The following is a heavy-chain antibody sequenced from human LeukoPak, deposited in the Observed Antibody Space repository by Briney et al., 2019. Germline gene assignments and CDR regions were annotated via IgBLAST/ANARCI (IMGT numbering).Heavy chain of an antibody. CDR1: GASISSNNW. Sequence: SGTLSLTCAVSGASISSNNWWWSWVRQPPGKGLEWIGEIYHSGSTNYNPSLKSRVTMSVDKSKNQFSLWLSSVTAADTAVYYCARDYAFDIWGQGTMVTVSS. V-gene: IGHV4-4*02. CDR3: ARDYAFDI. J-gene: IGHJ3*02. CDR2: IYHSGST.